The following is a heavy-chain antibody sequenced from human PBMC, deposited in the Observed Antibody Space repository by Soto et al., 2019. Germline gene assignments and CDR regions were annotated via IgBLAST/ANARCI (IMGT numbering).Heavy chain of an antibody. CDR2: ISYDGSYK. V-gene: IGHV3-30*18. Sequence: QVQLVESGGGVVQPGRSLRLSCAASGFTFSGYGMHWVRQAPAKGLEWVAVISYDGSYKYYADSVKGRFTISRDNSKNTLYLQMNSLRAEDTAVYYCAKWAGGFDYWGQGTLVTVSS. CDR1: GFTFSGYG. CDR3: AKWAGGFDY. J-gene: IGHJ4*02.